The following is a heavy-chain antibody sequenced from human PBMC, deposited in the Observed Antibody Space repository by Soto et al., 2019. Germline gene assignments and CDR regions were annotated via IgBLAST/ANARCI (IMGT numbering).Heavy chain of an antibody. CDR1: GYSISSGYY. Sequence: SETLSLTCAVSGYSISSGYYWGWIRQPPGKGLEWIGSIYHSGSTYYNPSLKSRVTISIDTSKNQFSLKLSSVTAADTAVYYCARNYDSSAPGAFDIWGQGTMVTVSS. J-gene: IGHJ3*02. V-gene: IGHV4-38-2*01. D-gene: IGHD3-22*01. CDR2: IYHSGST. CDR3: ARNYDSSAPGAFDI.